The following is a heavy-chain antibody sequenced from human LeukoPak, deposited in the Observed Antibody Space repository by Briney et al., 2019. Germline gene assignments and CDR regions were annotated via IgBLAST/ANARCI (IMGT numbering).Heavy chain of an antibody. CDR1: GGSISSSNW. CDR2: IYHSGST. J-gene: IGHJ6*02. D-gene: IGHD5-12*01. CDR3: ARGGNGYDKYYYYGMDV. Sequence: SETLSLTCAVSGGSISSSNWWSWVRQPPGKGLEWIGEIYHSGSTNYNPSLKSRVTISVDTSKNQFSLKLSSVTAADTAVYYCARGGNGYDKYYYYGMDVWGQGTTVTVSS. V-gene: IGHV4-4*02.